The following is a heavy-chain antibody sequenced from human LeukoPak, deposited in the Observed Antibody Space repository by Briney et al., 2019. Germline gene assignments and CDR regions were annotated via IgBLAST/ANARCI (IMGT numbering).Heavy chain of an antibody. V-gene: IGHV3-23*01. CDR1: GFTFKNYA. Sequence: GGSLRLSCATPGFTFKNYAMNWVRQAPGRGLEWVSGISRSGGSTYYADSVNGWFTISRDNSKNTLDLQMNSLRAEDTAVYYCAKESEYSSGWSHCDYWGQRTLVTVSS. CDR3: AKESEYSSGWSHCDY. J-gene: IGHJ4*02. D-gene: IGHD6-19*01. CDR2: ISRSGGST.